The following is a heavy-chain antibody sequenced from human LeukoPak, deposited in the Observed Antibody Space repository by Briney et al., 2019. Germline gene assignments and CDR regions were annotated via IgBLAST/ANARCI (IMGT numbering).Heavy chain of an antibody. V-gene: IGHV4-39*01. Sequence: SETLSLTCTLSGGSISSRSYYWGWIRQPPGKGLEWFGGIYYSGRTYYNPSLKSRVTISVDTSKNQSSLKLSSVTAADTAVYYCARHYGDTYPSLVYYFDYWGQGTLVTVSS. CDR1: GGSISSRSYY. CDR2: IYYSGRT. D-gene: IGHD4-17*01. J-gene: IGHJ4*02. CDR3: ARHYGDTYPSLVYYFDY.